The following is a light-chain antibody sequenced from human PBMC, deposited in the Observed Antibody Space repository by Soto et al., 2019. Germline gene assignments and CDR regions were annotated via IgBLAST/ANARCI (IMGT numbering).Light chain of an antibody. V-gene: IGKV3-15*01. Sequence: EIVMTQSPATLSVSPGERATLSCRASQRISSNLAWYQQKPGQAPRLLIYGASTRATGIPATFSGSGSGTEFTLTISSLQSEDFAVYYCQKYNNWPFTFGPGTKVDIK. CDR2: GAS. CDR3: QKYNNWPFT. J-gene: IGKJ3*01. CDR1: QRISSN.